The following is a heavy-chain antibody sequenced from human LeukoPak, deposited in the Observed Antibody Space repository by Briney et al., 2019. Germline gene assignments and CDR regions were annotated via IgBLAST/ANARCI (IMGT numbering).Heavy chain of an antibody. CDR1: GFTFSSYG. D-gene: IGHD1-26*01. CDR3: AWGLNSGSYRPDAFDI. CDR2: ISYDGSNK. Sequence: GGSLRLSCAASGFTFSSYGMHWVRQAPGKGLEWVAVISYDGSNKYYADSVKGRFTISRDNAKNTLYLQMNSLRAEDTAVYYCAWGLNSGSYRPDAFDIWGQGTMVTVSS. J-gene: IGHJ3*02. V-gene: IGHV3-30*03.